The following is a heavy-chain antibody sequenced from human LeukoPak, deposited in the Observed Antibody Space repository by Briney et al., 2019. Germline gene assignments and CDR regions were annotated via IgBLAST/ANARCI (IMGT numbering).Heavy chain of an antibody. Sequence: SETLSLTCRVSGASIRSHYWSWIRQPPGKGLEWIGYMFYTGSAKYNPSLKSRVTISEDTSKKQFSLKVSSVTAADTAVYYCASVDSSAYFSYFDSWGQGALVTVSS. CDR3: ASVDSSAYFSYFDS. CDR2: MFYTGSA. J-gene: IGHJ4*02. D-gene: IGHD3-22*01. CDR1: GASIRSHY. V-gene: IGHV4-59*11.